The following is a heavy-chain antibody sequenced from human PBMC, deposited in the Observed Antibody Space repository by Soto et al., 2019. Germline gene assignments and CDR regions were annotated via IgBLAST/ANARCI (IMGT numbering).Heavy chain of an antibody. CDR3: ARDNGDYVFDYFDY. CDR1: GFTFSSYW. D-gene: IGHD4-17*01. Sequence: VQLVESGGGLVQPGGSLRLSCAASGFTFSSYWMSWVRQAPGKGLEWVANIKQDGSEKYYVDSVKGRFTISRDNAKNSLYLQMNSLIAEDTAVYYCARDNGDYVFDYFDYWGQGTLVTVSS. V-gene: IGHV3-7*05. J-gene: IGHJ4*02. CDR2: IKQDGSEK.